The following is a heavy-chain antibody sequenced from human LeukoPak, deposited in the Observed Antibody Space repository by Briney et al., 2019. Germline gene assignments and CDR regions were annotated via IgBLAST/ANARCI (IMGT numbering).Heavy chain of an antibody. CDR3: ARHYGRHYFDY. CDR2: IYYSGST. J-gene: IGHJ4*02. Sequence: SETQSLTCTVSSGSISSSSYYWGWIRQPPGKGLEWIGTIYYSGSTYYNPSLKSRVTISVDTSKNQFSLKLSSVTAADTAVYYCARHYGRHYFDYWGQGTLVTVSS. D-gene: IGHD3-10*01. CDR1: SGSISSSSYY. V-gene: IGHV4-39*01.